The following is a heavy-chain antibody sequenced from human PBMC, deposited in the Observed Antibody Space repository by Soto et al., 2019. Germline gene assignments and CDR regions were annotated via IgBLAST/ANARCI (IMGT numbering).Heavy chain of an antibody. J-gene: IGHJ4*02. Sequence: EVQLLESGGGFVQPGGSLRLSCAASGFTFSSYAMSWVRQAPGKGLEWVSAISGSGGSTYYADSVKGRFTISRDNSKNTLYLQMNSLRAEDTAVYYCAKAYTPYCSSTSCYVFDYWGQGTLVTVSS. V-gene: IGHV3-23*01. CDR3: AKAYTPYCSSTSCYVFDY. D-gene: IGHD2-2*01. CDR1: GFTFSSYA. CDR2: ISGSGGST.